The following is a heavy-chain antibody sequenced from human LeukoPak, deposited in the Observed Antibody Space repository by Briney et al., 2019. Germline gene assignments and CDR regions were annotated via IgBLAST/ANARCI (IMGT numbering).Heavy chain of an antibody. Sequence: GGSLRLSCAASRVTFTIDGMHGGSDTPGKGLGRGAGICYEGGNTYYADSSKGRFTISRDNSKTTLYLQMHSLSAEDTAVYYCAKGFPFCTNGVCAYYFEYWGQGPLVTVSS. CDR3: AKGFPFCTNGVCAYYFEY. J-gene: IGHJ4*02. V-gene: IGHV3-33*06. CDR2: ICYEGGNT. CDR1: RVTFTIDG. D-gene: IGHD2-8*01.